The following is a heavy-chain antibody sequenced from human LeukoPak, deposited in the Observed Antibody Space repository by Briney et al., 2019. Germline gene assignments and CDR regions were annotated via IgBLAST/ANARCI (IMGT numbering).Heavy chain of an antibody. CDR1: GGSISSYC. CDR2: IYTSGST. V-gene: IGHV4-4*07. D-gene: IGHD1-1*01. CDR3: AKCTDWNHNGAFDI. Sequence: PSETLSLTCTVSGGSISSYCWSWIRQPAGKGLEWIGRIYTSGSTDYNPSLKSRVTMSMDTSKNQFSLNLSSVTAADTAVYYCAKCTDWNHNGAFDIWGQGTMVTVSS. J-gene: IGHJ3*02.